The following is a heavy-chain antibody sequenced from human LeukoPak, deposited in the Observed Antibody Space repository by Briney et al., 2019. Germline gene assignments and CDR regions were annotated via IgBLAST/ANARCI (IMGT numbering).Heavy chain of an antibody. D-gene: IGHD6-19*01. Sequence: GGSLRLSCAASGFTFSSYSMNWVRQAPGKGLEWVSSISSSSSYIYYADSVKGRFTISRDNAKNSLYLQMNSLRAEDTAVYYCAREFIAVAGGGAFGIWGQGTMVTVSS. CDR1: GFTFSSYS. CDR3: AREFIAVAGGGAFGI. CDR2: ISSSSSYI. V-gene: IGHV3-21*01. J-gene: IGHJ3*02.